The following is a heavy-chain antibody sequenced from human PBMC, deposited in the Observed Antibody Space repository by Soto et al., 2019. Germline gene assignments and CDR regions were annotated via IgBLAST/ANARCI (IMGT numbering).Heavy chain of an antibody. CDR3: ARDLYGDYAFDY. J-gene: IGHJ4*02. D-gene: IGHD4-17*01. V-gene: IGHV3-48*01. Sequence: GGSLRLSCAASGFTFSSYSINWVRQAPGKGLEWVSYISGSSDTIYYADSVKGRFTISRDNAKRSLYLQLNSLRPEDTAVYYCARDLYGDYAFDYWGQGTLVTVSS. CDR1: GFTFSSYS. CDR2: ISGSSDTI.